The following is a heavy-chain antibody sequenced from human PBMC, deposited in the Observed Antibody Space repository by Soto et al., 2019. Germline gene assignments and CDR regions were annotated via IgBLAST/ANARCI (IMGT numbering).Heavy chain of an antibody. J-gene: IGHJ3*02. D-gene: IGHD2-8*01. CDR2: ISWNSGSI. CDR3: AKVLMEENDAFDI. CDR1: GFTFDDYA. Sequence: GGSLRLSCAASGFTFDDYAMHWVRQAPGKGLEWVSDISWNSGSIGYADSVKGRFTISRDNAKNSLYLQMNSLRAEDTALYYCAKVLMEENDAFDIWGQGTMVTVSS. V-gene: IGHV3-9*01.